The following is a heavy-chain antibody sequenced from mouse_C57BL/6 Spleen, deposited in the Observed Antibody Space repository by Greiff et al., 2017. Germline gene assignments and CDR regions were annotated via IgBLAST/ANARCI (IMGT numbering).Heavy chain of an antibody. D-gene: IGHD2-2*01. CDR2: IDPSDSYT. V-gene: IGHV1-50*01. Sequence: QVQLQQPGAELVKPGASVKLSCKASGYTFTSYWMQWVKQRPGQGLEWIGEIDPSDSYTNYNQKFKGKATLTVDTSSSTAYMQLSSLTSEDSAVYYCANTYGYDEGFDYWGQGTTLTVSS. CDR3: ANTYGYDEGFDY. J-gene: IGHJ2*01. CDR1: GYTFTSYW.